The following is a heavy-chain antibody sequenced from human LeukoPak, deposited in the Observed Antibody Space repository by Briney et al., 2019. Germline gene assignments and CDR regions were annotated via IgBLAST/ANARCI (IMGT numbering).Heavy chain of an antibody. J-gene: IGHJ6*02. CDR1: GFTFSSYG. Sequence: GRSLRLSCAASGFTFSSYGMHWVRQAPGKGLEWVAVISYDGSNKYYADSVKGRFTISRDNSKNTLYLQMNSLRAEDTAVYYCARDTPSGSYVSGYYYYGMDVWGQGTTVNVSS. CDR2: ISYDGSNK. CDR3: ARDTPSGSYVSGYYYYGMDV. D-gene: IGHD1-26*01. V-gene: IGHV3-30*03.